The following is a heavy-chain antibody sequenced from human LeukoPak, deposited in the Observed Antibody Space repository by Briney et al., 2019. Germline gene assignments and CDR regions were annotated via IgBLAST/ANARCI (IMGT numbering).Heavy chain of an antibody. CDR3: AEGFPRNCGGTSCSTCFDP. Sequence: GASVKVSCKASGYTFTGYYMHWVRQAPGQVLEWMGWINPNSGGTNYAQKFQGRVTMTRDTSISTAYMGLSRLRSDDTPVYYCAEGFPRNCGGTSCSTCFDPGGQEPLVTVSS. V-gene: IGHV1-2*02. CDR1: GYTFTGYY. J-gene: IGHJ5*02. CDR2: INPNSGGT. D-gene: IGHD2-2*01.